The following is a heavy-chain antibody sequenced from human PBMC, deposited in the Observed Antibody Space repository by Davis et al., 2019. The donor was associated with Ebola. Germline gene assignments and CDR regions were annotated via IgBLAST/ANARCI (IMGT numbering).Heavy chain of an antibody. Sequence: SVKVSCKASGGTFSSYAISWVRQAPGQGLEWMGWISAYNGNTNYAQKLQGRVTMTTDTSTSTAYMELRSLRSDDTAVYYCARVVAVASGWFDPWGQGTLVTVSS. J-gene: IGHJ5*02. CDR3: ARVVAVASGWFDP. CDR2: ISAYNGNT. V-gene: IGHV1-18*01. D-gene: IGHD6-19*01. CDR1: GGTFSSYA.